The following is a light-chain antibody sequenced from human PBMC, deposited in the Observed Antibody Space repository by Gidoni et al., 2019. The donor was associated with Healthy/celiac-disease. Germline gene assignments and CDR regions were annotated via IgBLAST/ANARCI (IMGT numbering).Light chain of an antibody. CDR2: WAS. Sequence: DIVMTQSPDSLAVSLGERATINCKSSQSVLYSSNNKNYLAWYQQKPGQPPKLLIYWASTRESGVPDRFSGSGSGTDFTLTISSLQAEDVAVYYCQQYYSTPFTXGPVTKVDIK. CDR1: QSVLYSSNNKNY. CDR3: QQYYSTPFT. J-gene: IGKJ3*01. V-gene: IGKV4-1*01.